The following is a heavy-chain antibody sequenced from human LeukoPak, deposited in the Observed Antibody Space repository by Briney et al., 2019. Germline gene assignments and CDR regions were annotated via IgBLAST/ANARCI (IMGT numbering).Heavy chain of an antibody. V-gene: IGHV1-69*04. D-gene: IGHD5-24*01. CDR3: AREDGYNGSGFDY. CDR2: IIPILGIA. CDR1: GGTFSSYA. Sequence: SVKVSCKASGGTFSSYAISWVRQAPGQGLEWMGRIIPILGIANYAQKFQGRVTITADKSTSTAYMELSSLRSEDTAVYYCAREDGYNGSGFDYWGQGTLVIVSS. J-gene: IGHJ4*02.